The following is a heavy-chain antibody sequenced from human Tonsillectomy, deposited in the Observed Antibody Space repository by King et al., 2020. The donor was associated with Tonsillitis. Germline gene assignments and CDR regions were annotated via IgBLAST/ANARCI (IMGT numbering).Heavy chain of an antibody. Sequence: VQLVESGGGLVQPGGSLRLSCAASGFTFSSYWMHWVRQAPGKGLVWVSRINSDGSSTSYADSVKGRFTISRDNAKNTLYLQMNSLRAKDTAVYYCERAGISTFGGVIVRYWGQGTLVTVSS. D-gene: IGHD3-16*02. V-gene: IGHV3-74*01. CDR3: ERAGISTFGGVIVRY. CDR1: GFTFSSYW. J-gene: IGHJ4*02. CDR2: INSDGSST.